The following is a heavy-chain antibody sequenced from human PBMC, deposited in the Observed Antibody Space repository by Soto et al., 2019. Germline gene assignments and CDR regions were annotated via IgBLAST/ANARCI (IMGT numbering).Heavy chain of an antibody. Sequence: QVQLVQSGAEVKKPGSSVKVSCKASGDTFNFYTISWVRQAHGQGLEWMGRIIPMLGMSNYAQKFQDRVTIIADKRTTTSYMQLSSLRSEDTAIYYCATSYGSGSRPFDYWGQGTLVTVSS. CDR2: IIPMLGMS. J-gene: IGHJ4*02. D-gene: IGHD3-10*01. CDR1: GDTFNFYT. V-gene: IGHV1-69*02. CDR3: ATSYGSGSRPFDY.